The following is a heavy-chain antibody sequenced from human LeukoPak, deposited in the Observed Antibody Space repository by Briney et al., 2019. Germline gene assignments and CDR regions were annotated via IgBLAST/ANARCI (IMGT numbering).Heavy chain of an antibody. CDR3: ARMAYYYDSVPDY. Sequence: VASVKVSCKASGGTFSSYAISWVRQAPGQGLEWMGWMNPNSGNTGYAQKFQGRVTMTRNTSISTAYMELSSLRFEDTAVYYCARMAYYYDSVPDYWGQGTLVTVSS. J-gene: IGHJ4*02. CDR2: MNPNSGNT. CDR1: GGTFSSYA. D-gene: IGHD3-22*01. V-gene: IGHV1-8*02.